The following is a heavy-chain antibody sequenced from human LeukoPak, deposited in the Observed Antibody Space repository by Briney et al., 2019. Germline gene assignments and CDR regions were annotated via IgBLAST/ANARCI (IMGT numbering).Heavy chain of an antibody. Sequence: AETLSLTCTVSGHSISSSNYYWGWIRQPPGKGLEWIGSIHYSGSTYDNPSLKSRVTVSVDTSNNLFTVNLSAGTAADRGLYYCRRHFGARRNDYWGQGTLVTVSS. V-gene: IGHV4-39*01. J-gene: IGHJ4*02. CDR2: IHYSGST. D-gene: IGHD4/OR15-4a*01. CDR1: GHSISSSNYY. CDR3: RRHFGARRNDY.